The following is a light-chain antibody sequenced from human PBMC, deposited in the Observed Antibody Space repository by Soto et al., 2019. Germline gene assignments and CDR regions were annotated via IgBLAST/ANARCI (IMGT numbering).Light chain of an antibody. V-gene: IGKV3-20*01. J-gene: IGKJ3*01. CDR1: QSVSSNY. CDR3: QHYSNSPPEFT. CDR2: GAS. Sequence: EIVLTQSPGTLSVSPGERVTLSCRASQSVSSNYLAWYQQRPGQAPRLLIFGASYRATGIPDRFSGRGSGSDFTLTISRLEPEDFAVYYCQHYSNSPPEFTFGPGTKVD.